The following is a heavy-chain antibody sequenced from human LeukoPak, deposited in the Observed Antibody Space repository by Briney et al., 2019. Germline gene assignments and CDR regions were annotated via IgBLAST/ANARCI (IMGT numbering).Heavy chain of an antibody. CDR1: GGSISSYY. Sequence: SETLSLTCTVSGGSISSYYWSWIRQPPGKGLEWIGYIYYSGSTNYNPSLKSRVTISVDTSKNQFSLKLSSATAADTAVYYCARVGNDFWSGYPYGMDVWGQGTTVTVSS. CDR2: IYYSGST. V-gene: IGHV4-59*01. D-gene: IGHD3-3*01. J-gene: IGHJ6*02. CDR3: ARVGNDFWSGYPYGMDV.